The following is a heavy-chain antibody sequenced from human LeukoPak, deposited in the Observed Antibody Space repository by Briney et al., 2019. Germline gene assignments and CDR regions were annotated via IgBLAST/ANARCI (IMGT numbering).Heavy chain of an antibody. D-gene: IGHD3-9*01. J-gene: IGHJ5*02. Sequence: PSQTLSLSCTVSGGSISTEDYYCSSSRQPPGESLEWVGYIYHSGSTYYNPSLKSRLTISVHPSKTQFSLQLSSVTAADTAVYYCALVAPNSDTFPWGQGTLVTVSS. CDR3: ALVAPNSDTFP. CDR1: GGSISTEDYY. V-gene: IGHV4-30-4*01. CDR2: IYHSGST.